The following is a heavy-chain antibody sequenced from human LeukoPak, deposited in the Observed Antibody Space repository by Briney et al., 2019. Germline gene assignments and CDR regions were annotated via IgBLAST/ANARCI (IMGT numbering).Heavy chain of an antibody. CDR1: GFTFSSYE. CDR3: ARDFTMIVVAESGH. J-gene: IGHJ4*02. V-gene: IGHV3-48*03. CDR2: ISSSGSTI. Sequence: PGGSLRLSCAASGFTFSSYEMNWVRQAPGKGLEWVSYISSSGSTIYYADSVKGRFTISRDNAKNSLYLQMNSLRAEDTAVYYCARDFTMIVVAESGHWGQGTLVTVSS. D-gene: IGHD3-22*01.